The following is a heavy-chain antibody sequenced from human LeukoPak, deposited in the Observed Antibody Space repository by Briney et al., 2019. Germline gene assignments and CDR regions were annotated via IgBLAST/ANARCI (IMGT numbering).Heavy chain of an antibody. V-gene: IGHV1-2*02. CDR2: INPNSGGT. CDR3: ARAGGGLDY. CDR1: GYTFTGYY. Sequence: ASVKASCKASGYTFTGYYMHWVRQAPGQGLEWMGWINPNSGGTNYAQKFQGRVTMTRDTSISTAYMELSSLTPDDTAVYYCARAGGGLDYWGQGTLVTVSS. D-gene: IGHD3-16*01. J-gene: IGHJ4*02.